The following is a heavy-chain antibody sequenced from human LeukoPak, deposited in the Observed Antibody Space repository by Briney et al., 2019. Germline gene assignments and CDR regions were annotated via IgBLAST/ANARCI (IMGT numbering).Heavy chain of an antibody. CDR2: VYYSGST. CDR1: GGSISSSSYY. V-gene: IGHV4-39*01. D-gene: IGHD3-10*01. CDR3: ARQSGAYGRVDY. J-gene: IGHJ4*02. Sequence: PSETLSLTCTVSGGSISSSSYYWGWIRQPPGKGLEWIGTVYYSGSTYYNPSLMSRVTISVDTSKNQFSLKLSSLTAADTAVYYCARQSGAYGRVDYWGQGTLVTVSS.